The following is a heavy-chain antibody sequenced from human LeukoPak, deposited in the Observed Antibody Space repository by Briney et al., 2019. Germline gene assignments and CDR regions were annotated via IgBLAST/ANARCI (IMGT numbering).Heavy chain of an antibody. CDR3: AARYCSSTTCLFDY. D-gene: IGHD2-2*01. CDR2: IYYSGST. J-gene: IGHJ4*02. Sequence: PSETLSLTCTVSGGSISSSGYYWGWVRQPPGKGLEWIGSIYYSGSTYYNPSLKSRVTISEDTSKYQFSLKLSSVTAADTAVYYCAARYCSSTTCLFDYWGQGTLVSVSS. CDR1: GGSISSSGYY. V-gene: IGHV4-39*01.